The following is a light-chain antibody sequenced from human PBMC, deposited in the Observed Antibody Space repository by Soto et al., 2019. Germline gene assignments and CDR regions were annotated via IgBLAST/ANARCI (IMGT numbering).Light chain of an antibody. CDR1: SRDVGSYNY. J-gene: IGLJ3*02. CDR2: EVT. CDR3: SSYAGSSNVV. V-gene: IGLV2-8*01. Sequence: QSALTQPPSASGSHGQSVTISCTGTSRDVGSYNYVSWYQQHPGKAPKLLIYEVTKRPSGVPDRFSGSKSVNTASLTVSGLQAEDEADYFCSSYAGSSNVVFGGGTKLTVL.